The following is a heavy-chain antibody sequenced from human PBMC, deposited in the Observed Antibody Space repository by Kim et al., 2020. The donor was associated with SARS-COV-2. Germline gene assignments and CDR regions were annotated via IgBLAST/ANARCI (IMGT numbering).Heavy chain of an antibody. Sequence: CNPSRKSQVTISVDTSNNQFSRKLSSVTAADTAVYYCAGGPYYSSNWFDPWGQGTLVTVSS. J-gene: IGHJ5*02. CDR3: AGGPYYSSNWFDP. D-gene: IGHD3-10*01. V-gene: IGHV4-34*01.